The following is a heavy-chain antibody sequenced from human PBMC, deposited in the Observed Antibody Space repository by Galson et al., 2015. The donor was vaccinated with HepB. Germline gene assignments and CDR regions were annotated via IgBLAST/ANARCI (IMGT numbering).Heavy chain of an antibody. Sequence: SVRLSCAASGFTFSNFCVHWVRQAPGKGLEWVSAFSASGGTTYYADSVKGRFTIARDNSKSTLNLQMNSLRAEDTAVYYCAKDRSWVVEIDYWGQGILVTVSS. CDR1: GFTFSNFC. D-gene: IGHD6-13*01. CDR2: FSASGGTT. J-gene: IGHJ4*02. CDR3: AKDRSWVVEIDY. V-gene: IGHV3-23*01.